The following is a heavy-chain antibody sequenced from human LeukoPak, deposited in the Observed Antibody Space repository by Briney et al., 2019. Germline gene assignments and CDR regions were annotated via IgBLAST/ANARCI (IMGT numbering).Heavy chain of an antibody. CDR1: GFTVSTSY. J-gene: IGHJ4*02. CDR2: IFDGGNT. Sequence: GGSLRLSCAASGFTVSTSYMNWVRQAPGKGLEWISVIFDGGNTYYADSVKGRFTISRDNSKNTLYLQMNSLRGEDTAVYYCAGGDFDYWGQGTLVTVSS. CDR3: AGGDFDY. V-gene: IGHV3-53*01.